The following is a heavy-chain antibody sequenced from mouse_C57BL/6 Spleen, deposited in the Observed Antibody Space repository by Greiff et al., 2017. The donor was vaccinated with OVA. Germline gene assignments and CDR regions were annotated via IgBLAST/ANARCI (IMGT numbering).Heavy chain of an antibody. V-gene: IGHV7-1*01. CDR1: GFTFSDFY. D-gene: IGHD1-1*02. CDR2: SRNKANDYTT. J-gene: IGHJ1*03. Sequence: DVKLVESGGGLVQSGRSLRLSCATSGFTFSDFYMEWVRQAPGKGLEWIAASRNKANDYTTEYSASVTGRFIVSRDTSQSILYLQMDALRAEDTAIYYCARDAGGNWYFDVWGTGTTVTVSS. CDR3: ARDAGGNWYFDV.